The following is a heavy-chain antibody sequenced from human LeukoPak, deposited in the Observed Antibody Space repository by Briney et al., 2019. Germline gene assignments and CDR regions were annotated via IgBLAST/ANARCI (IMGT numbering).Heavy chain of an antibody. V-gene: IGHV4-30-4*08. Sequence: SQTLSLTCTVSGGSISSGDYYWGWIRQPPGKGLEWIGYIYYSGSTYYNPSLKSRVTISVDTSKNQFSLKLSSVTAADTAVYYWAKYQLLSEDGSDPWGRGPLVTVSS. D-gene: IGHD2-2*01. CDR2: IYYSGST. J-gene: IGHJ5*02. CDR3: AKYQLLSEDGSDP. CDR1: GGSISSGDYY.